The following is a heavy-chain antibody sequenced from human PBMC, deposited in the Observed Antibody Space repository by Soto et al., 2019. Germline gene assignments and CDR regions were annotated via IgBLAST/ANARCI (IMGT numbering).Heavy chain of an antibody. V-gene: IGHV4-59*01. CDR1: GASIRNFY. CDR2: IYNGERT. CDR3: AQTNGWPGFEY. Sequence: QVHLQESGPGLVKPSETMSLTCTASGASIRNFYWNWVRQFPGKGLEWIGHIYNGERTNYNPSLKSRVTISVDTSKNQFSLKLSSVTVADTGVYYCAQTNGWPGFEYWGQGPLVAVSS. J-gene: IGHJ4*02. D-gene: IGHD6-19*01.